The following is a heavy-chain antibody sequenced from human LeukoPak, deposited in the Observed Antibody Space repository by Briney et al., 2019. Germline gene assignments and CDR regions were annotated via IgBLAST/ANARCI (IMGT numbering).Heavy chain of an antibody. Sequence: GGSLRLSCAASGFTFSSHAMNWVRQAPGEGLEWVSVIGGGGSPTFYADSVKGRFTISRDNSKNTLYLLMNSLRVEDTAVYYCAKDVGIVGPTTRSFDYWGQGTLVTVSS. D-gene: IGHD1-26*01. CDR1: GFTFSSHA. CDR3: AKDVGIVGPTTRSFDY. J-gene: IGHJ4*02. V-gene: IGHV3-23*01. CDR2: IGGGGSPT.